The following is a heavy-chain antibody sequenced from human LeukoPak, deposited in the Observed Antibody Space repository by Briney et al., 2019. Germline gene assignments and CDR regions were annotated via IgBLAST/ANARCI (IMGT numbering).Heavy chain of an antibody. V-gene: IGHV3-21*01. CDR3: ARGSDQYYFDSSGSNPFDY. CDR2: TSGSSDYM. D-gene: IGHD3-22*01. Sequence: GGFLRLSCAASGFTYTSYVINLVRQAAGKGLEWLSTTSGSSDYMYYADSVRGRFTISRYNAKNSLYLQMNSLRAEDTAVYYCARGSDQYYFDSSGSNPFDYWGQGTLVTVSS. J-gene: IGHJ4*02. CDR1: GFTYTSYV.